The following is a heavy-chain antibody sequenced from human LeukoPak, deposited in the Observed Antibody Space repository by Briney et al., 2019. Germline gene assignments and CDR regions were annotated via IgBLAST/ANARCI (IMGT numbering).Heavy chain of an antibody. CDR2: IYYSGST. J-gene: IGHJ4*02. CDR1: GGSISSGSYY. D-gene: IGHD3-10*01. Sequence: PSQTLSLTXTVSGGSISSGSYYWSWIRQPAGKGLEWIGYIYYSGSTNYNPSLKSRVTISVDTSKNQFSLKLSSVTAADTAVYYCARIHLLLWFGELSGYFDYWGQGTLVTVSS. CDR3: ARIHLLLWFGELSGYFDY. V-gene: IGHV4-61*10.